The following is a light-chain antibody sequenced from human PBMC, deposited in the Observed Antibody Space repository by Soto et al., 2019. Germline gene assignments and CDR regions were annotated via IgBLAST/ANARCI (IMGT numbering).Light chain of an antibody. Sequence: EIVLTQSPATLSLSPGERATLSCRASQTVGSFLAWYQHKPGQAPRLLIYGASNRATGIPARFSGSGSGTDFSLTISSLEPEDFAVYYCQQRSRWPLTFGGGTKLEIK. V-gene: IGKV3-11*01. CDR3: QQRSRWPLT. CDR1: QTVGSF. CDR2: GAS. J-gene: IGKJ4*01.